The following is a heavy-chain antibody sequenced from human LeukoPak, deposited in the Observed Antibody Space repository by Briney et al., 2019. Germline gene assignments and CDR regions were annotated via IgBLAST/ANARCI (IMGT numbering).Heavy chain of an antibody. CDR1: GGSVSSGSYY. V-gene: IGHV4-39*07. Sequence: SETLSLTCTVSGGSVSSGSYYWSWIRQPPGKGLEWIGEINHSGSTNYNPSLKSRVTISVDTSKNQFSLKLSSVTAADTAVYYCARRKLLWFGELSLFDYWGQGTLVTVSS. J-gene: IGHJ4*02. CDR2: INHSGST. D-gene: IGHD3-10*01. CDR3: ARRKLLWFGELSLFDY.